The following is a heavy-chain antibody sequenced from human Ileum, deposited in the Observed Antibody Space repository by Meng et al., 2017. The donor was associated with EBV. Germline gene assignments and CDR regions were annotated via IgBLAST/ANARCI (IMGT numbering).Heavy chain of an antibody. CDR1: GDSVSGSEW. J-gene: IGHJ4*02. CDR2: VYHDGAT. V-gene: IGHV4-4*02. Sequence: ETRQGRVNPLGTLSLTCAFSGDSVSGSEWWRWVRQPPGKGLEWIGEVYHDGATNYHPSLKSRVTISLDKSKNEVNLHLNSLTAADTAVYFCARSSPIVRGLDYWGQGTLVTVSS. D-gene: IGHD3-10*01. CDR3: ARSSPIVRGLDY.